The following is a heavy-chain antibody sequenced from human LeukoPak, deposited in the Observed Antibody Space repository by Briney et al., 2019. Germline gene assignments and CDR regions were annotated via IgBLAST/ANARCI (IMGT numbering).Heavy chain of an antibody. Sequence: SETLSLTCTVSGYAIISGGFSWNWIRQPPGKGLEWIGCIYDRGPAHYNPSLKSRFTISVDRPKNQFFLNMTSLTAADTAVYYCARSRQASGLFSFWGQGTLVVVSS. V-gene: IGHV4-30-2*01. D-gene: IGHD3-10*01. CDR2: IYDRGPA. CDR1: GYAIISGGFS. CDR3: ARSRQASGLFSF. J-gene: IGHJ4*02.